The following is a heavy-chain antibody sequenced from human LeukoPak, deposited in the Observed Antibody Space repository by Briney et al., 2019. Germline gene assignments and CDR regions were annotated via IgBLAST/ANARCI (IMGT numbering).Heavy chain of an antibody. CDR3: STLTSRGLSDS. CDR2: IKSKADGETI. D-gene: IGHD1-20*01. J-gene: IGHJ4*02. CDR1: GFTFTNAW. Sequence: GVSLRLPCAASGFTFTNAWMNWVRQAPGKGLEWVGRIKSKADGETIDYAAPVKGRFTFSRDDSKNMLYLQMNSLKSEDTAVYYCSTLTSRGLSDSWGQGTLVTVSS. V-gene: IGHV3-15*07.